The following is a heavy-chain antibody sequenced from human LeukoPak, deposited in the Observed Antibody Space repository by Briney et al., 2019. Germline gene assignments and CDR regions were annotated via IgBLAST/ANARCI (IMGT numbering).Heavy chain of an antibody. D-gene: IGHD5-12*01. V-gene: IGHV3-7*01. J-gene: IGHJ4*02. CDR2: IKQDGSEK. Sequence: PGGSLRLSCVASGFTFSSYWMNWVRQAPGKGLEWVANIKQDGSEKYYVDSVKGRFTISRDNAKNPLYLQMNSLRAEDTAIYYCVGGSGYWGQGTLVTVSS. CDR1: GFTFSSYW. CDR3: VGGSGY.